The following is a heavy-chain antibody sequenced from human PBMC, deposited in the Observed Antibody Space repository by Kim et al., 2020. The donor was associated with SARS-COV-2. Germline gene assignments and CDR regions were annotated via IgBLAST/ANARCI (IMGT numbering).Heavy chain of an antibody. CDR1: GFTFDDYA. J-gene: IGHJ6*02. V-gene: IGHV3-9*01. CDR3: AKDPFRYSRLLAGMDV. Sequence: GGSLRLSCAASGFTFDDYAMHWVRQAPGKGLEWVSGISWNSGSIGYADSVKGRFTISRDNAKNSLYLQMNSLRAEDTALYYCAKDPFRYSRLLAGMDVWGQGTTVTVSS. CDR2: ISWNSGSI. D-gene: IGHD6-13*01.